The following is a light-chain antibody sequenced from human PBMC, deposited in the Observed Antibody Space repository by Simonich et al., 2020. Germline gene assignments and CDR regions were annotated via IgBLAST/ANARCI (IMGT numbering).Light chain of an antibody. V-gene: IGKV3-15*01. Sequence: EIVMTQSPATLSVSPGERATLSCRASQSVSSNLAWYQQKPGQAPRLLIYGASTRATGIPARFRGSGSGTEFTLTISSRQSEEFAVYYCQQYNNWPRTFGQGTKVEIK. CDR2: GAS. CDR3: QQYNNWPRT. J-gene: IGKJ1*01. CDR1: QSVSSN.